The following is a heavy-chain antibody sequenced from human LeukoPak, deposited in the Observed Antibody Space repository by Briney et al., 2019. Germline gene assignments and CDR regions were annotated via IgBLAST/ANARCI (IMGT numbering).Heavy chain of an antibody. Sequence: GASVKVSCKASGYPFSNYDINWVRQAPGQGLEWMGIINPSGGSTSYAQKFQGRVTMTRDTSTSTVYMELSSLRSEDTAVYYCARARLVTPDFDYWGQGTLVTVSS. J-gene: IGHJ4*02. CDR3: ARARLVTPDFDY. CDR1: GYPFSNYD. V-gene: IGHV1-46*01. CDR2: INPSGGST. D-gene: IGHD3-9*01.